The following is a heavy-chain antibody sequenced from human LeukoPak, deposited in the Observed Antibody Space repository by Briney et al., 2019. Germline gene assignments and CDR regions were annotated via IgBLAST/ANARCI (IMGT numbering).Heavy chain of an antibody. J-gene: IGHJ4*02. CDR2: ISYRGTT. CDR3: ARMPRGVAVVTPYYFDS. D-gene: IGHD2-21*02. Sequence: SETLSLTCTVFGDSLNSGSYYWSWIRQHSERGLEWIGYISYRGTTFYNPSLKSRVSISGDTSKTQFSLNINSVTAADTAAYYCARMPRGVAVVTPYYFDSWGQGTLVTVSS. CDR1: GDSLNSGSYY. V-gene: IGHV4-31*03.